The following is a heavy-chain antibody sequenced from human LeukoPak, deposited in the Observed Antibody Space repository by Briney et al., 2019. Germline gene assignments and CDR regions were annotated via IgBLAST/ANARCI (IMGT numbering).Heavy chain of an antibody. V-gene: IGHV3-74*01. CDR3: TRSFGVSDDY. J-gene: IGHJ4*02. D-gene: IGHD2-8*01. CDR1: GFIFSDYW. CDR2: INTDGRVT. Sequence: PGGSLRLSCGASGFIFSDYWMHWVRQASGKGLVWIARINTDGRVTDYADSVKGRFTISRDNARNTVYLQMNSLITEDTALYFCTRSFGVSDDYWGQGTLVTVSS.